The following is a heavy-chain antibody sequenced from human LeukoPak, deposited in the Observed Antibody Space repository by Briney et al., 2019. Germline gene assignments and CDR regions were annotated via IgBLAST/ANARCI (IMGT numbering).Heavy chain of an antibody. CDR3: ARTGDRTGYYYYYMDI. V-gene: IGHV4-59*01. D-gene: IGHD7-27*01. CDR1: GDSISNYY. CDR2: IYYSGTT. J-gene: IGHJ6*03. Sequence: SETLSLTCTVSGDSISNYYWSWIRQPPGEGLEWIGCIYYSGTTKYNPSLKSRITISVDTSKNQFSLKLSSVTAADTAVYYCARTGDRTGYYYYYMDIWGKGTTVTVSS.